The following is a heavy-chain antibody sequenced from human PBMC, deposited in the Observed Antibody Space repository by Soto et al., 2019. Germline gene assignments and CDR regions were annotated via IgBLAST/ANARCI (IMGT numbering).Heavy chain of an antibody. Sequence: GESLKISCKGSGYSFTSYWIFWVRQMPVKGLEFMGIIYPFYSDTRYSPSFQGHVTISSYKSISTSYLQLISLKASDTAMYYFARLRAYYDSIGYYFDYWGQGTLVTVSS. CDR3: ARLRAYYDSIGYYFDY. D-gene: IGHD3-22*01. CDR2: IYPFYSDT. V-gene: IGHV5-51*01. J-gene: IGHJ4*02. CDR1: GYSFTSYW.